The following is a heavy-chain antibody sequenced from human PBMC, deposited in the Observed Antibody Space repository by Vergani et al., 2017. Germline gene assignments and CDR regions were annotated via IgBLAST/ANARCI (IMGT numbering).Heavy chain of an antibody. CDR2: ISGPGLST. CDR3: ARERNAYYDFWSGYYTQYYFDY. CDR1: GFTFSSYA. V-gene: IGHV3-23*01. J-gene: IGHJ4*02. Sequence: EVQLLESGGGLVQPGGSLRLSCAASGFTFSSYAMSWVRQAPGKGLEWVSSISGPGLSTYYADSVKGRFTISRDNSKNSLYLQMNSLRAEDTALYYCARERNAYYDFWSGYYTQYYFDYWGQGTLVTVSS. D-gene: IGHD3-3*01.